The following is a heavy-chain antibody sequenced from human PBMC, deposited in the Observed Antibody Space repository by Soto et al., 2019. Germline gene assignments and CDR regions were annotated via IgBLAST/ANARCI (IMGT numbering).Heavy chain of an antibody. J-gene: IGHJ6*03. CDR3: AKDPVGGDSYYYMDV. Sequence: GGSLRLSCAASGFTFSSYGMHWVRQAPGKGLEWVAVISYDGSNKYYADSVKGRFTISRDNSKNTLYLQMNSLRAEDTAVYYCAKDPVGGDSYYYMDVWGKGTTVTVSS. D-gene: IGHD3-10*01. CDR2: ISYDGSNK. V-gene: IGHV3-30*18. CDR1: GFTFSSYG.